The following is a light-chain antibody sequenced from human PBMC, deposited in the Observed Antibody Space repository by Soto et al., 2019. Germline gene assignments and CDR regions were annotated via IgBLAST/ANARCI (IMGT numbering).Light chain of an antibody. CDR3: SSYAGSDNYV. CDR1: SSDVGGYNS. J-gene: IGLJ1*01. CDR2: EVS. V-gene: IGLV2-8*01. Sequence: QSALTQPPSASGSPGQSVTISCTGTSSDVGGYNSVSWYQHLPGKAPKLMIYEVSKRPSGVPDRFSGSKSANTASLTVSRLQAEDAADYYCSSYAGSDNYVFGTGTKLTVL.